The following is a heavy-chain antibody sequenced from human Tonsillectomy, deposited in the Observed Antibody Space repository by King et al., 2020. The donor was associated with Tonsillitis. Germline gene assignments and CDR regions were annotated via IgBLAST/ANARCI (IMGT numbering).Heavy chain of an antibody. Sequence: QVQLAESGGGVVQPGRSLRLSCSASGFTFSSYGMNWVRQAPGKGLEWVAVIWYDGSNKYYADSVKGRFTISRDNSKNTLFLQMNSLRAEDTAVYYCARGGGESLYYYYYGMDVWGQGTTVTVSS. CDR3: ARGGGESLYYYYYGMDV. CDR2: IWYDGSNK. CDR1: GFTFSSYG. D-gene: IGHD3-10*01. J-gene: IGHJ6*02. V-gene: IGHV3-33*01.